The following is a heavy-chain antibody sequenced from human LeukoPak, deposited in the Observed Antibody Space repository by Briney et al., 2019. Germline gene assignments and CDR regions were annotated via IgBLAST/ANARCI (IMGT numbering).Heavy chain of an antibody. J-gene: IGHJ4*02. V-gene: IGHV4-59*02. D-gene: IGHD2-15*01. CDR3: ARIHRYCSGGACYVLDN. Sequence: SETLSLTCVVSGGSVSGYYWGWIRQPPGRGLEWIGYVYYSGSTNYNPSFKSRITISVDTSRNQFSLQLSSVSAADTAVYYCARIHRYCSGGACYVLDNWGQGTLVAVSS. CDR1: GGSVSGYY. CDR2: VYYSGST.